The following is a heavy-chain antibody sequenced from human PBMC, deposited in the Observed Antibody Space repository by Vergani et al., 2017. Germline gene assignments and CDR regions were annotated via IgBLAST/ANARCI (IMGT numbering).Heavy chain of an antibody. V-gene: IGHV3-64D*06. D-gene: IGHD6-13*01. CDR2: ISTNGGTT. CDR3: ANIAAPGPRGRGTGN. CDR1: GFTFSSYA. Sequence: EVQLVESGGGLVQPGGSLRLSCSTFGFTFSSYAMYWVRQAPGKGLEFVSSISTNGGTTYYADSVKGRFTIFRDNSESTLHLQMNSLRAEDTAVYYCANIAAPGPRGRGTGNWGQGTLVTVSS. J-gene: IGHJ4*02.